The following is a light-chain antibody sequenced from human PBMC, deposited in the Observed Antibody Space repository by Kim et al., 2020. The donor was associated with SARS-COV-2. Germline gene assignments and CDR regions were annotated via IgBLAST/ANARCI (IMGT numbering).Light chain of an antibody. J-gene: IGKJ4*01. V-gene: IGKV4-1*01. CDR2: WAS. CDR1: QSVLYTSNNKNY. CDR3: QQYCYLPLT. Sequence: ATINCKSSQSVLYTSNNKNYLAWYQQKPGQPPKLLIYWASTRESGVPDRFSGSGSGTDFTLTISTLQAEDVAVYYCQQYCYLPLTFGGGTKVEIK.